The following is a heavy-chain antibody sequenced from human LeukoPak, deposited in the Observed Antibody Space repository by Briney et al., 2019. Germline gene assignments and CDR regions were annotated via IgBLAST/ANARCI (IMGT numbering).Heavy chain of an antibody. CDR1: GGSISSYY. D-gene: IGHD6-19*01. Sequence: SETLSLTCIVSGGSISSYYWSWIRQPPGKGLEWIGYIYYSGSTNYNPSLKSRVTISVDTSKNQFSLKLSSVTAADTAVYYCARGRWLDAPFDYWGQGTLVTVSS. J-gene: IGHJ4*02. CDR2: IYYSGST. CDR3: ARGRWLDAPFDY. V-gene: IGHV4-59*01.